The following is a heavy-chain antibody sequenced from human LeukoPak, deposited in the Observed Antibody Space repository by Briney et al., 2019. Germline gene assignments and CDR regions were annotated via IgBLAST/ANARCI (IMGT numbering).Heavy chain of an antibody. D-gene: IGHD3-22*01. J-gene: IGHJ4*02. CDR2: IHYSGST. CDR1: GGSISGYY. V-gene: IGHV4-59*01. CDR3: ARTADGSGYYGIGY. Sequence: PSETLSLTCTVSGGSISGYYWSWLRQPPGKGLEYIGYIHYSGSTNYNPSLKSRVTISLDTSKNLFSLKLNSVTAADTAVYYCARTADGSGYYGIGYWGQGTLVTVSS.